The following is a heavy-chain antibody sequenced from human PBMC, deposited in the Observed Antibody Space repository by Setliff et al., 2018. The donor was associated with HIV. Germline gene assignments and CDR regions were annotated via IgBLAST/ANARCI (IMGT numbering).Heavy chain of an antibody. V-gene: IGHV4-38-2*01. D-gene: IGHD6-13*01. CDR2: INHSGST. CDR3: AAASSWDPLLEY. J-gene: IGHJ4*02. CDR1: GYSISIGYY. Sequence: PSETLSLTCAVSGYSISIGYYWGWIRQPPGKGLEWIGEINHSGSTNYNPSLKSRVTISVDTSIDQFSLKLNSVTAADTAVYYCAAASSWDPLLEYWGQGTLVTVSS.